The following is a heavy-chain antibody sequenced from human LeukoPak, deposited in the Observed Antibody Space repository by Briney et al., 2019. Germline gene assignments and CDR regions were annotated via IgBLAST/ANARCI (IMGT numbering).Heavy chain of an antibody. CDR2: IIPIFGTA. Sequence: SVKVSCKASGGTFSSYAISWVRQAPGQGLEWMGGIIPIFGTANYAQKFQGRVTITADESTSTAYMELSSLRSEDTAVYYCARGRNPYSSSWYLFDPWGQGTLVTVSS. CDR1: GGTFSSYA. J-gene: IGHJ5*02. D-gene: IGHD6-13*01. CDR3: ARGRNPYSSSWYLFDP. V-gene: IGHV1-69*13.